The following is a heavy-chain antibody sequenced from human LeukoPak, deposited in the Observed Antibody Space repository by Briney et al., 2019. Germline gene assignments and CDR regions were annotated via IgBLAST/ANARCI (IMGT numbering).Heavy chain of an antibody. CDR3: ARDGYTYGSFDY. J-gene: IGHJ4*02. V-gene: IGHV4-39*01. CDR2: IYYSGST. D-gene: IGHD5-18*01. CDR1: GGSISSSSYF. Sequence: RASETLSLTCSVSGGSISSSSYFWGGIRQPPGKGLEWIGSIYYSGSTYSNPSLKSRVTISVDTSKSQFSLKLTSVTAADTAVYYCARDGYTYGSFDYWGQGTLVTVSS.